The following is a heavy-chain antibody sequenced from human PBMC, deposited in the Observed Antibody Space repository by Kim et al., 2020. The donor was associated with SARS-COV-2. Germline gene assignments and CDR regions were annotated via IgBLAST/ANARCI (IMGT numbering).Heavy chain of an antibody. CDR3: ARSKWGVDWYFDL. J-gene: IGHJ2*01. CDR2: FYYGGST. V-gene: IGHV4-59*12. CDR1: GGFFSSFY. D-gene: IGHD1-26*01. Sequence: SETLSLTCTVSGGFFSSFYWSWIRQCPGKGPEWIGYFYYGGSTHNNPSLKSRVTISENTSKNQFSLKMTSVTAADTAMYYCARSKWGVDWYFDLWGRGTLVTVS.